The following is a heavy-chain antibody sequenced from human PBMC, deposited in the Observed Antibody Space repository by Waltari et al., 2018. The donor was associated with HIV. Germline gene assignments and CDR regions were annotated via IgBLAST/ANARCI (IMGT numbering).Heavy chain of an antibody. Sequence: EVQLVESGGGLVQPGGSLRLSCAASGFSVSANYMSWVRLVPGKGLQWVSVLYNEGRTQYIDSVKGRLTIFRDNSKNALYLQMNSLRVDDTAVYYCARMKRSYGSGQARYFYFGMDVWGQGTTVIVSS. V-gene: IGHV3-53*01. CDR3: ARMKRSYGSGQARYFYFGMDV. D-gene: IGHD3-10*01. CDR1: GFSVSANY. J-gene: IGHJ6*02. CDR2: LYNEGRT.